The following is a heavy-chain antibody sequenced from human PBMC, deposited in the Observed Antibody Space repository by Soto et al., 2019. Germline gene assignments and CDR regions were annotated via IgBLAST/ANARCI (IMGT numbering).Heavy chain of an antibody. CDR2: IYYSGST. CDR3: ARDRSVGYCSSTSCHERNYYYYGMDV. J-gene: IGHJ6*02. V-gene: IGHV4-30-4*01. Sequence: PSETLSLTCTVSGGSISSGDYYWSWIRQPPGKGLEWIGYIYYSGSTYYNPSLKSRVTISVDTSKNQFSLKLSSVTAADTAVYYCARDRSVGYCSSTSCHERNYYYYGMDVWGQGTTVTVSS. D-gene: IGHD2-2*01. CDR1: GGSISSGDYY.